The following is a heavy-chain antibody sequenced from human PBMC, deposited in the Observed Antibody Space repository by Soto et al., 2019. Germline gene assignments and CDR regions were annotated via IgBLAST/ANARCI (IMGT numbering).Heavy chain of an antibody. CDR3: VKDSAGSCCTCYLDY. D-gene: IGHD1-1*01. Sequence: EVQLVESGGGLVQPGRSLRLSCAASGFTFDDYAMHWVRQAPGKGLEWVSGISWNSGRIGYADSVKGRFTISRDNAKNSLFLQMSSLRVEDTALYYCVKDSAGSCCTCYLDYWGQGALVTVSS. V-gene: IGHV3-9*01. J-gene: IGHJ4*02. CDR2: ISWNSGRI. CDR1: GFTFDDYA.